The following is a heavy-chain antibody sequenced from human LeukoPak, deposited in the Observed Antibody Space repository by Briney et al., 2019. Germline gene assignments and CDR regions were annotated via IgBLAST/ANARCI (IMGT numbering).Heavy chain of an antibody. V-gene: IGHV3-23*01. CDR2: ISSSGGNT. J-gene: IGHJ4*02. Sequence: GGSLRLSCAASGFTFSSYAMSWVRQAPGKGLEWVSAISSSGGNTYDADPVRGRFTISRDNSKNTFYLLMDSWRAEDTAVYYCAKNPFVGYGSDYFDDWGQGTLVTVSS. CDR1: GFTFSSYA. CDR3: AKNPFVGYGSDYFDD. D-gene: IGHD3-10*01.